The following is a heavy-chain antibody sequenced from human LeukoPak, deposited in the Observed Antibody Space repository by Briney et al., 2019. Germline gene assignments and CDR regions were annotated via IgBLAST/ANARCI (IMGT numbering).Heavy chain of an antibody. CDR2: MSYDGSNK. D-gene: IGHD1-20*01. V-gene: IGHV3-30-3*01. CDR1: RFTFSSFS. Sequence: GRSLRLSCAASRFTFSSFSMHWVRQAPGKGLEWVAVMSYDGSNKNYADSVKGRFTISRDNSKNTLYLLMNSLRVEDTAVYYCAREGLITGTLFDYWGQGTLVTVSS. CDR3: AREGLITGTLFDY. J-gene: IGHJ4*02.